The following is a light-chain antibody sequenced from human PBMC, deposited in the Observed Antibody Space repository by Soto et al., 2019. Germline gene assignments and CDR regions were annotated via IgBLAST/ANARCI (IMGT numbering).Light chain of an antibody. Sequence: DIQMTQSPSTPSASIGDRVTITCRASQDINTNLAWYQHKPGKAPKVLINSASSSESGVPSRFSGSGSGTEYTLTVSSLQPDDSATYYCQQYDSLWTFGQGTKVEI. V-gene: IGKV1-5*01. CDR3: QQYDSLWT. CDR2: SAS. CDR1: QDINTN. J-gene: IGKJ1*01.